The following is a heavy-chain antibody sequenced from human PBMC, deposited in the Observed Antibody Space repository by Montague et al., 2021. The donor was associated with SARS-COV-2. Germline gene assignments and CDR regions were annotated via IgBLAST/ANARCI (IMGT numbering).Heavy chain of an antibody. CDR3: ARGSGWMGNAFDI. J-gene: IGHJ3*02. CDR2: IYYSGST. CDR1: GGSISSYY. V-gene: IGHV4-59*01. D-gene: IGHD6-19*01. Sequence: SETRSLTCTVSGGSISSYYWSWIRQPPGKGLEWIGYIYYSGSTNYNPSLKSRVTITVDTSKNQFSLKLSSVTAADTAVYYCARGSGWMGNAFDIWGHGTMVTVSS.